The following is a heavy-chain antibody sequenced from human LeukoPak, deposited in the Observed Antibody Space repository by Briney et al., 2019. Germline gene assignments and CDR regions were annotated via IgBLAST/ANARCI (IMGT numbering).Heavy chain of an antibody. V-gene: IGHV4-59*01. CDR1: GGSISSYY. D-gene: IGHD5-24*01. CDR3: ARVREVSFYYYYGMDV. Sequence: SETLSLTCTVSGGSISSYYWSWIRQPPGKGLEWIGYIYYSGSTNYNPSLKSRVTISVDTSKNQFSLKLSSVTAADTAVYYCARVREVSFYYYYGMDVWGKGTTVTVSS. J-gene: IGHJ6*04. CDR2: IYYSGST.